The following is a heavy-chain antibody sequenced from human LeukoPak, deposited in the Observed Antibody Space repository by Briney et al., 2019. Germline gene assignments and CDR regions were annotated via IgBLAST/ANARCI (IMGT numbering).Heavy chain of an antibody. CDR1: GFTFSSYW. CDR2: INSDGSST. Sequence: GGSLRLSCAASGFTFSSYWMHWVRQAPGKGLVWVSRINSDGSSTSYADSVKGRFTISRHNSKKTLYLQMNSLKSEDTAVYYCAREGLETKGLYLDYWGQGTLVTVSS. J-gene: IGHJ4*02. V-gene: IGHV3-74*01. CDR3: AREGLETKGLYLDY.